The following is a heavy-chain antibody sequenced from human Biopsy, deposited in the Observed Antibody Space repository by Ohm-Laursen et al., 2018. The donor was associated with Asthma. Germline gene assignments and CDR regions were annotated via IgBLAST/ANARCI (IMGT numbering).Heavy chain of an antibody. CDR3: ARGLNYSGRSGFDY. D-gene: IGHD3-10*01. CDR1: GFTFSSYG. V-gene: IGHV3-33*05. J-gene: IGHJ4*02. CDR2: MSYDGSIK. Sequence: SLRLSCSASGFTFSSYGMDWVRQAPGKGLEWVALMSYDGSIKDYADSVKGRFTISRDNSMNTLYLHMNSLRVEDTAVYYCARGLNYSGRSGFDYWGQGTLVTVSS.